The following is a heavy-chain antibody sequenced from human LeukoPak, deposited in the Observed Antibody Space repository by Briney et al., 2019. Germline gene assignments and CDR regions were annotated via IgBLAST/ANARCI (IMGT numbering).Heavy chain of an antibody. D-gene: IGHD1-1*01. J-gene: IGHJ4*02. V-gene: IGHV3-48*02. CDR3: ARQTTVFDN. CDR1: GFTFSYFR. CDR2: ISSSGSSM. Sequence: GGSLGLSCAASGFTFSYFRMNWGREAPGQGLEWLSYISSSGSSMYYADSVQCRFTISRDNAQNSVYLQMNSLRDEDTAVYYCARQTTVFDNWGQGTLVTVSS.